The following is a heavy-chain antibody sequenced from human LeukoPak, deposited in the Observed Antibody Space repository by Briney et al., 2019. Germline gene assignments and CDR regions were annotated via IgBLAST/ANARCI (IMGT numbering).Heavy chain of an antibody. J-gene: IGHJ4*02. Sequence: GGSLRLSCAASGFTVSSNYMSWVRQAPGKGLEWVSVFYAGASTYYADSVKGRFNISRDNSKNTLNLQMNSLRAEDTAVYYCARVAHYGSGSYLFDYWGQGTLVTVSS. CDR1: GFTVSSNY. CDR3: ARVAHYGSGSYLFDY. CDR2: FYAGAST. V-gene: IGHV3-66*01. D-gene: IGHD3-10*01.